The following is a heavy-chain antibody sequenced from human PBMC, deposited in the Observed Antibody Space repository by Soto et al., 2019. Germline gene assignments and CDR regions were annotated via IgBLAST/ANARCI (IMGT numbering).Heavy chain of an antibody. D-gene: IGHD3-10*01. V-gene: IGHV4-59*01. Sequence: SETLSLTCIVSGDSIKTNQCGWIRQPPWKGLEWIAYISNSGTANHNPSLKSRVTMSIDMARNQFSLHLNSVTAADTAVYYCARHHMGSLDYWGQGTLVTVCS. J-gene: IGHJ4*02. CDR2: ISNSGTA. CDR1: GDSIKTNQ. CDR3: ARHHMGSLDY.